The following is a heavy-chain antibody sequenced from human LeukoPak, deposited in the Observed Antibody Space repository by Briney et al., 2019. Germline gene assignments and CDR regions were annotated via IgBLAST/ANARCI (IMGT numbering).Heavy chain of an antibody. CDR2: INHSGST. CDR1: GGSFSGYY. CDR3: ARAEGSSRFDY. J-gene: IGHJ4*02. Sequence: SETLSLTCAVYGGSFSGYYWSWIRQPPGKGLEWIGEINHSGSTNYNPSLKSRVTIPVDTSKNQFSLKLSSVTAADTAVYYCARAEGSSRFDYWGQGTLVTVSS. V-gene: IGHV4-34*01. D-gene: IGHD1-26*01.